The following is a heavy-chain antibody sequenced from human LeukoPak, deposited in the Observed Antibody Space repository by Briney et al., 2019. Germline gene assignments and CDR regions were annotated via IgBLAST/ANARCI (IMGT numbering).Heavy chain of an antibody. CDR3: AKGGDHPDYFDY. D-gene: IGHD2-21*02. V-gene: IGHV3-9*01. CDR1: GFTFDDYA. CDR2: ITWNSRTI. J-gene: IGHJ4*02. Sequence: GGSLRLSCTASGFTFDDYAMHWARQSPGKGLEWVSGITWNSRTIAYADFLEGRFTISRDNAKNSLYLQMSSLRTEDTAFYYCAKGGDHPDYFDYWGQGTLVTVSS.